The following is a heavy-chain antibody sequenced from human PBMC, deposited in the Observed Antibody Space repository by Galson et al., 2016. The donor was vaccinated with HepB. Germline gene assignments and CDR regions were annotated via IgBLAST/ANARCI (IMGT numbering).Heavy chain of an antibody. Sequence: SLRLSCATSGFNFNFYTLNWVRQAPGKGPEWLSSINYSGSQIFYSQSVRGRFTISRDNASDSLYLQMTSLRVEDTAVYYCARDGHLSYCDFWGQGTLVAVSS. CDR1: GFNFNFYT. CDR3: ARDGHLSYCDF. V-gene: IGHV3-21*01. CDR2: INYSGSQI. J-gene: IGHJ4*02. D-gene: IGHD2/OR15-2a*01.